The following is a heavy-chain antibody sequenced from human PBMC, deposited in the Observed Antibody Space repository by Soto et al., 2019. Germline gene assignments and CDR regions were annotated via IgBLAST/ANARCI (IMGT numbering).Heavy chain of an antibody. CDR1: WYTLTRFD. Sequence: APGKVSFQASWYTLTRFDIKWGRQATGRRGEGMGWMNPNSGNTGYAQKFQGRVTMTRNTSISTAYMELSSLRSEDTAVYYCARVEGEMVYATDNYYYYMDVWGKGTTVTSP. CDR3: ARVEGEMVYATDNYYYYMDV. D-gene: IGHD2-8*01. V-gene: IGHV1-8*01. J-gene: IGHJ6*03. CDR2: MNPNSGNT.